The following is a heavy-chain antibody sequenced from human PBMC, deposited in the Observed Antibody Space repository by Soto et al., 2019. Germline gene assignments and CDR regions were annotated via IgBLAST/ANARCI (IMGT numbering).Heavy chain of an antibody. CDR3: ARNPRIFSDPYYYYGMDV. J-gene: IGHJ6*02. Sequence: SETLSLTCTVSGGSISSYYWSWIRQPPGKGLEWIGSIYYSGSTYYNPSLKSRVTISVDTSKNQFSLKLSSVTAADTAVYYCARNPRIFSDPYYYYGMDVWGQGTTVTVSS. D-gene: IGHD3-9*01. V-gene: IGHV4-59*06. CDR2: IYYSGST. CDR1: GGSISSYY.